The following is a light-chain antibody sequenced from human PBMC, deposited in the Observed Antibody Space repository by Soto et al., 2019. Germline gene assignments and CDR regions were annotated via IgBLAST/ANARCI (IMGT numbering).Light chain of an antibody. V-gene: IGLV2-8*01. CDR1: SSDVGGYKY. CDR3: SSYAGSILGV. J-gene: IGLJ3*02. CDR2: EVS. Sequence: QSAVTQPPSASGSPGQSVTISCTGTSSDVGGYKYVSWYQQHPGKAPKVMIYEVSKRPSGVPDRFSGSKSGNTASLTVSGLQAEDEADYYCSSYAGSILGVFGGGTKVTVL.